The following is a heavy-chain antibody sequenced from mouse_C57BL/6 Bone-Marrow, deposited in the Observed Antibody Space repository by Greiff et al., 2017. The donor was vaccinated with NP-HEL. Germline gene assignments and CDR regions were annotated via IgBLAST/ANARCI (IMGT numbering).Heavy chain of an antibody. D-gene: IGHD1-1*01. J-gene: IGHJ2*01. CDR1: GYAFTNYL. V-gene: IGHV1-54*01. CDR3: ARDSSYVLDY. Sequence: QVQLQQSGAELVRPGTSVKVSCKASGYAFTNYLIEWVQQRPGQGLEWIGVINPGSGGTNSNEKFKGKATLTVDTSSSTAYMQLSSLTSEDSAVYYCARDSSYVLDYWGQGTTLTVSS. CDR2: INPGSGGT.